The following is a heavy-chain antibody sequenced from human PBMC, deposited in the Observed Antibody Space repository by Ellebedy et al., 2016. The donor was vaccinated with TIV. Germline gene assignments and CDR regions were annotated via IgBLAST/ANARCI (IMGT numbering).Heavy chain of an antibody. CDR2: ISFDGKRI. V-gene: IGHV3-30*18. CDR1: GFTFNRYV. J-gene: IGHJ6*02. Sequence: GESLKISXVASGFTFNRYVFHWVRQAPGKGLEWVANISFDGKRIAYAASVKGRFTISRENSMNTVYLQMNSLRGEDTAQYYCAKDHEWAGFMAVDYGMDVWGQGTTVTVS. D-gene: IGHD1-26*01. CDR3: AKDHEWAGFMAVDYGMDV.